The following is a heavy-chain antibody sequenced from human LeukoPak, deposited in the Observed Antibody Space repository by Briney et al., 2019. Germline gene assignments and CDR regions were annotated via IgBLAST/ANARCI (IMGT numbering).Heavy chain of an antibody. Sequence: GGSLRLSCAASGFTFSSYWMSWVRQAPGKGLEWVANIKQDGSEKYYVDSVKGRFTISRDNAKNSLYLQMNSLRAEDTAVYYCARGVVVPAASLFDCWGQGTLVTVSS. CDR3: ARGVVVPAASLFDC. J-gene: IGHJ4*02. CDR2: IKQDGSEK. D-gene: IGHD2-2*01. CDR1: GFTFSSYW. V-gene: IGHV3-7*01.